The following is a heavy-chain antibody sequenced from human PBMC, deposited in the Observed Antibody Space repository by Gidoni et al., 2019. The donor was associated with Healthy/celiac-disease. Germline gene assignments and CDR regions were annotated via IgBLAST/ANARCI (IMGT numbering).Heavy chain of an antibody. CDR1: GFTSSSYS. D-gene: IGHD3-22*01. CDR3: ARDPVKYYYDSSAGAFDI. Sequence: EVQLVESGGGLVQPGGSLRLSCAASGFTSSSYSMNWVRQAPGKGLEWVSYISSSSSTIYYADSVKGRFTISRDNAKNSLYLQMNSLRAEDTAVYYCARDPVKYYYDSSAGAFDIWGQGTMVTVSS. V-gene: IGHV3-48*01. J-gene: IGHJ3*02. CDR2: ISSSSSTI.